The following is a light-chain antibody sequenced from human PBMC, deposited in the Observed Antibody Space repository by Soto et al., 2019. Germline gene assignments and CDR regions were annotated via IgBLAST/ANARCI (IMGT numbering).Light chain of an antibody. V-gene: IGLV1-44*01. CDR1: SSNIGSNT. Sequence: QSVLTQPPSASVTPGQRVTISCSGSSSNIGSNTVNWYQQLPGTAPKLLIYSNNQRPSGVPDRFSGSKSGTSASLAISGLQSEDEADYYCAAWDDSLNGQVFGGGTQLTVL. CDR2: SNN. J-gene: IGLJ3*02. CDR3: AAWDDSLNGQV.